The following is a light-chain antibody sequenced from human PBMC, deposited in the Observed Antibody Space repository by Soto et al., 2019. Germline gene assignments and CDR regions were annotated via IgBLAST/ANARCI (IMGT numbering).Light chain of an antibody. Sequence: QSALTQPPSASGSPGQSVTISCTGTSSDVGGYDYVSWYQQHPGKAPKLMIYEGINRPSGVSNRFSGSKSGNTASLTISGLQAEDEADYYCSSYTSSGTWVFGGGTKLTVL. J-gene: IGLJ3*02. V-gene: IGLV2-14*01. CDR3: SSYTSSGTWV. CDR2: EGI. CDR1: SSDVGGYDY.